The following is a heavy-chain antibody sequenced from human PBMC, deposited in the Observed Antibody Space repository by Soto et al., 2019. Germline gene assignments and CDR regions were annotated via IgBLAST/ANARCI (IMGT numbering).Heavy chain of an antibody. CDR2: ISSSSSYI. D-gene: IGHD1-7*01. Sequence: GGSLRLSCAASGFTFSSYIMNWVRQAPGKGLEWVSSISSSSSYIYYADSVKGRFTISRDNAKNSLYLQMNSLRAEDTAIYYCARRQTGTTRVDSWGQGTMITLSS. V-gene: IGHV3-21*04. CDR3: ARRQTGTTRVDS. CDR1: GFTFSSYI. J-gene: IGHJ4*02.